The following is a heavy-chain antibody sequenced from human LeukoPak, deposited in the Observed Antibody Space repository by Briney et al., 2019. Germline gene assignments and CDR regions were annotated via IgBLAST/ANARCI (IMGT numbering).Heavy chain of an antibody. CDR1: GFTFSSYA. Sequence: PGGSLRLSCAASGFTFSSYAMSWVRQAPGKGLEWVSAISGSGGSTYYADSVKGRSTISRDNSKNTLYLQMNSLRAEDTAVYYCAKGPRDGYNSYYFDYWGQGNLVTVSS. D-gene: IGHD5-24*01. J-gene: IGHJ4*02. CDR2: ISGSGGST. V-gene: IGHV3-23*01. CDR3: AKGPRDGYNSYYFDY.